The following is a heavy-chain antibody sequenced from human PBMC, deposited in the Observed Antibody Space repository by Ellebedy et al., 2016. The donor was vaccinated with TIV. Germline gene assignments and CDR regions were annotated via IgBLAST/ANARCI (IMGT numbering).Heavy chain of an antibody. CDR2: IVGSGA. CDR3: AKDRTPGDGYWVFDD. J-gene: IGHJ4*02. V-gene: IGHV3-23*01. D-gene: IGHD5-18*01. Sequence: GESLKISCAASGFTFSPYAMAWVRQAPGKGLEWVSGIVGSGAQKYADSVKGRFTISTDNSKRTVDLQMKSLRAEDTAVYFCAKDRTPGDGYWVFDDWGQGTLVTVSS. CDR1: GFTFSPYA.